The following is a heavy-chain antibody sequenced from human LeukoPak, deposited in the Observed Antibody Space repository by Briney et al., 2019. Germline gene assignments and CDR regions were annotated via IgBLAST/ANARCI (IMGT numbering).Heavy chain of an antibody. Sequence: GGSLRLSCAASGFTVSSNYMSWVRQAPGKGLEWVSVIYSGGSTYYADSVKGPFTISRHNSKNTLYLQMNSLRAEDTAVYYCARDHDTNGMDVWGQGTTVTVSS. CDR1: GFTVSSNY. V-gene: IGHV3-53*04. J-gene: IGHJ6*02. D-gene: IGHD3-22*01. CDR3: ARDHDTNGMDV. CDR2: IYSGGST.